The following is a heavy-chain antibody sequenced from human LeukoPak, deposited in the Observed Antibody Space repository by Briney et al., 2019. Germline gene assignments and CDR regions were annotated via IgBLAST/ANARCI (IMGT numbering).Heavy chain of an antibody. CDR1: GYTFTGYY. D-gene: IGHD6-13*01. V-gene: IGHV1-2*02. CDR3: ARRSYTGYSSSWSSDYDY. J-gene: IGHJ4*02. CDR2: INPNSGGT. Sequence: ASVKVSCKASGYTFTGYYMHWVRQAPGQGLEWMGWINPNSGGTNYAQKFQGRVTMTRDTPISTAYMELSRLRSDDTAVYYCARRSYTGYSSSWSSDYDYWGQGTLVTVSS.